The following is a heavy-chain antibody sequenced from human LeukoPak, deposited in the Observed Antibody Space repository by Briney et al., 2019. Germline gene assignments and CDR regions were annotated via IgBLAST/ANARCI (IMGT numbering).Heavy chain of an antibody. V-gene: IGHV4-59*01. J-gene: IGHJ4*02. CDR3: AREDYDSSGYYSRHFDY. Sequence: SETLSLTCTVSGGSISSYYWSWIRQPPGKGLEWFGYIYYSGSTNYNPSLKSRVTISVDTSKNQFSLKLSSVTAADTALYYCAREDYDSSGYYSRHFDYWGQGTLVTVSS. D-gene: IGHD3-22*01. CDR1: GGSISSYY. CDR2: IYYSGST.